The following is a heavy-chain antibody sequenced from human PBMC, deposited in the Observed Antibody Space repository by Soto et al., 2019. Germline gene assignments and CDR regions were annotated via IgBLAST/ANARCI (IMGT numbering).Heavy chain of an antibody. Sequence: QVQLVQSGAEVKKPGSSVKVSCKASGGTFSSYTISWVRQAPGQGLEWMGRIIPILGIANYAQKFQGRVTIPANKPTSTAYLELSSLASEDTAVYYCAKEVRYYDWLQTGGMDVWGQGTTVTVSS. CDR1: GGTFSSYT. D-gene: IGHD3-9*01. CDR2: IIPILGIA. CDR3: AKEVRYYDWLQTGGMDV. J-gene: IGHJ6*02. V-gene: IGHV1-69*08.